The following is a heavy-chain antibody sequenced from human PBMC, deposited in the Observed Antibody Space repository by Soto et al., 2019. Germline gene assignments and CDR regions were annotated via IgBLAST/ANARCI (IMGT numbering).Heavy chain of an antibody. CDR3: ARRHGGGNFEPYIWFDP. CDR1: GYSFTSYW. V-gene: IGHV5-51*01. CDR2: IYPGNSDT. D-gene: IGHD2-15*01. Sequence: PGESLKISCKIAGYSFTSYWIGWVRQMPGKGLEWGGIIYPGNSDTRYSPSFQCRVTISADDSVRTVYLQWSSLQDSDSAIYYCARRHGGGNFEPYIWFDPWVQGTMVTVSS. J-gene: IGHJ5*02.